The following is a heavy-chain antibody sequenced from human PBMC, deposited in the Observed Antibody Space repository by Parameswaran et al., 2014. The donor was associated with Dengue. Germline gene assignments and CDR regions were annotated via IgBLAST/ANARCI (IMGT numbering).Heavy chain of an antibody. Sequence: VRQAPGKGLDGVSSISSSSSYIYYADSVKGRFTISRDNAKNSLYLQMNSLRAEDTAVYYCARDLRVPGYYYYGMDVWGQGTTVTVSS. CDR3: ARDLRVPGYYYYGMDV. CDR2: ISSSSSYI. V-gene: IGHV3-21*01. D-gene: IGHD2-2*01. J-gene: IGHJ6*02.